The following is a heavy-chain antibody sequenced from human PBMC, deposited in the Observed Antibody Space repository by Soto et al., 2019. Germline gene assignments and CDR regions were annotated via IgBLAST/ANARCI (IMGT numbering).Heavy chain of an antibody. CDR3: ARGAVAARMSWFDP. V-gene: IGHV4-31*03. CDR1: GGSISSGGYY. J-gene: IGHJ5*02. D-gene: IGHD6-19*01. Sequence: QVQLQESGPGLVKPSQTLSLTCTVSGGSISSGGYYWSWIRQHPGKGLEWIGYIYYSGSTYYNPSLKSRVTISVDTSKHQFSLKLSSVTAADTAVYYCARGAVAARMSWFDPWGQGTLVTVSS. CDR2: IYYSGST.